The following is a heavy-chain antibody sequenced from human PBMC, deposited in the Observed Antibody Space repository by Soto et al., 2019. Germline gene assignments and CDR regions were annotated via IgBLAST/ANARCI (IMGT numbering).Heavy chain of an antibody. CDR3: AREVQVHTPAFVY. V-gene: IGHV1-69*19. CDR1: GGTFNTYA. Sequence: QVQLVQSGAEMKKPGSSVKVSCQSSGGTFNTYAMNWVRQAPGQGPEWMGDISPMFGAANYAPTFQGRVTITADESTGTSYMQLSSLTSEDTALYFCAREVQVHTPAFVYWGHGTLVTVSS. J-gene: IGHJ4*01. D-gene: IGHD3-10*01. CDR2: ISPMFGAA.